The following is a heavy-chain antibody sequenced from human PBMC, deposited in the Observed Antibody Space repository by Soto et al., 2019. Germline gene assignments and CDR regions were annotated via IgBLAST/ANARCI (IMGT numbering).Heavy chain of an antibody. CDR3: AGAVGYGDYGYYFDY. J-gene: IGHJ4*02. CDR1: GGTFSSYA. Sequence: QVQLVQSGAEVKKPGSSVKVSCKASGGTFSSYAISWVRQAPGQGLEWMGGIIPIFGTANYAQKFQGRVTITADEATSTAYRELSSLRSEDTAVYYGAGAVGYGDYGYYFDYCGQGTLDTVSS. D-gene: IGHD4-17*01. CDR2: IIPIFGTA. V-gene: IGHV1-69*12.